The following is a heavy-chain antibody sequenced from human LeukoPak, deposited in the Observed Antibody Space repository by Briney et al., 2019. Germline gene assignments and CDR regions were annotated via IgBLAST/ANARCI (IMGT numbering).Heavy chain of an antibody. V-gene: IGHV3-7*01. D-gene: IGHD3-22*01. CDR3: ATYYYDSSVSRDY. J-gene: IGHJ4*02. Sequence: GGSVRLSCAASGFTFSSYWMSWVRQAPGKGLEWVANIKKDGSEKYYVDSVKGRYTISRDNAKNSLYLQMNSLRAEDTAVYYCATYYYDSSVSRDYWGQGTLVTVSS. CDR2: IKKDGSEK. CDR1: GFTFSSYW.